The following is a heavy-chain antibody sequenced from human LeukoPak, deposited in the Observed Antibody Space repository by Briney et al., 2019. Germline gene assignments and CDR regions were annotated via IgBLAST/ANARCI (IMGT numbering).Heavy chain of an antibody. V-gene: IGHV3-23*01. CDR3: ASLRGYSYGPLDY. CDR2: FAGGGGTT. J-gene: IGHJ4*02. D-gene: IGHD5-18*01. Sequence: GGSLTLSCAASGFTFSSYAMTWVRQAPGKGLEWVSTFAGGGGTTYYADSVKGRFTISRDNSKNTLYLQMNSLRAEDTAVYYCASLRGYSYGPLDYWGQGTLVTVSS. CDR1: GFTFSSYA.